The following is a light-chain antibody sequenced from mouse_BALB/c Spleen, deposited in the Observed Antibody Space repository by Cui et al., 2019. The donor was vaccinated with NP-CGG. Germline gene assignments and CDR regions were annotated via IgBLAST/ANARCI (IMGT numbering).Light chain of an antibody. CDR3: ALWYSNHWV. CDR2: GTN. CDR1: TGAVTTSNY. V-gene: IGLV1*01. Sequence: QAIVTLASAFTTSPGETVTLTCRSSTGAVTTSNYANWVQEKPDHLFTGLIGGTNNRAPGVPARFSGSLIGDKAALTITGAQTEDEAMYFCALWYSNHWVFGGGAKLTVL. J-gene: IGLJ1*01.